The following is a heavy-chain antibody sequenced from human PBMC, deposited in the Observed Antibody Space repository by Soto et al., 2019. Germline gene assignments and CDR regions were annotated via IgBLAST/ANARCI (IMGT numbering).Heavy chain of an antibody. V-gene: IGHV3-30*18. CDR1: GFTFSSYG. D-gene: IGHD1-1*01. CDR3: AKELKTGTGAFDI. CDR2: ISYDGSNK. Sequence: PGGSLRLSCAASGFTFSSYGMHWVRQAPGKGLEWVAVISYDGSNKYYADSVKGRFTISRDNSKNTLYLQMNSLRAEDTAVYYCAKELKTGTGAFDIWGQGTMVTVSS. J-gene: IGHJ3*02.